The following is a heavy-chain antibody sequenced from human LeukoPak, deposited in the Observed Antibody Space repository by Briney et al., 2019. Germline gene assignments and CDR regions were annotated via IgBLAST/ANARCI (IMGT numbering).Heavy chain of an antibody. Sequence: PSETLSLTCTVSGGSISGYYWSWIRQPPGKGLEGIGYIYYSGSTNYNPSLKSRVTISVDTSKTQFSLKLSSVTAADTAVYYCARIGHEDYYFDYWGQGTLVTVSS. V-gene: IGHV4-59*01. CDR1: GGSISGYY. CDR2: IYYSGST. J-gene: IGHJ4*02. CDR3: ARIGHEDYYFDY.